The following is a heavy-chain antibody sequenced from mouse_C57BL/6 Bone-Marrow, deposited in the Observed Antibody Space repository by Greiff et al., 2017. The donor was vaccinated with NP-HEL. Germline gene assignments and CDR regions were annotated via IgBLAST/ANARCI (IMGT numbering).Heavy chain of an antibody. CDR1: GYSITSGYY. J-gene: IGHJ1*03. V-gene: IGHV3-6*01. Sequence: DVHLVESGPGLVKPSQSLSLTCSVTGYSITSGYYWNWIRQFPGNKLEWMGYISYDGSNNYNPSLKNRIPLTRDPSKNQFFLKLNSVTTEDTATYYCARVDYYYCSSPWYFDVWGTGTTVTVSS. CDR2: ISYDGSN. D-gene: IGHD1-1*01. CDR3: ARVDYYYCSSPWYFDV.